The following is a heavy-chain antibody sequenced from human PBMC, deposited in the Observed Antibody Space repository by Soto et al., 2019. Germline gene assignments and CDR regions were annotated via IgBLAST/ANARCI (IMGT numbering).Heavy chain of an antibody. J-gene: IGHJ3*02. V-gene: IGHV5-51*01. CDR3: ATPISAAGNDAFDI. CDR1: GYSFTSYW. D-gene: IGHD6-13*01. CDR2: IYPGDSDT. Sequence: GESLKISCKGSGYSFTSYWIGWVRQMPGKGLEWMGIIYPGDSDTRYSTSFQGQVTISADKSISTAYLQWSSLNASDTAMYYCATPISAAGNDAFDIWGQGTMVTVSS.